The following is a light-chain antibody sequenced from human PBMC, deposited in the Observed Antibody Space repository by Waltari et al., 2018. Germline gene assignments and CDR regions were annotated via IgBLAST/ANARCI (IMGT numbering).Light chain of an antibody. J-gene: IGLJ2*01. CDR3: AAWDDNLSGVA. CDR1: SSNIGSNN. CDR2: RND. V-gene: IGLV1-47*01. Sequence: QSVVTQPPSESGTHEQRVTISCSGSSSNIGSNNVDWYRRLPGTAPKLLIYRNDQRPSWVPDRFSGSKSGTSASLVISGLRSEDEAYYFCAAWDDNLSGVAFGGGTKLTVL.